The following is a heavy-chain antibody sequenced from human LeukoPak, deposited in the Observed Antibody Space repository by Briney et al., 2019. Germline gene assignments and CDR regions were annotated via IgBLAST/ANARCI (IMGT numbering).Heavy chain of an antibody. CDR1: GYIFTSCY. V-gene: IGHV1-46*01. Sequence: ASVKVSCKASGYIFTSCYMHRVRQAPGQVLEWMGIINPSSGTTTYAQKFQGRVTMTRDTSTSTVNMELSSLRSEDTAVYYCARDLGVGYSGYLLPDYWGQGTLVTVSS. CDR3: ARDLGVGYSGYLLPDY. J-gene: IGHJ4*02. CDR2: INPSSGTT. D-gene: IGHD3-3*01.